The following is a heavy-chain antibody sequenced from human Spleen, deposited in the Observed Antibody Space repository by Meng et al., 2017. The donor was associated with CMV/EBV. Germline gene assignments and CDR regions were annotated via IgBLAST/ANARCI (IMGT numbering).Heavy chain of an antibody. J-gene: IGHJ6*02. D-gene: IGHD5-24*01. V-gene: IGHV1-69*04. CDR3: ARDKRDGYNSGIHYGMDV. Sequence: SVKVSCKASGYTFTAHYFHWVRQAPGQGLEWMGRIIPILGIANYAQKFQGRVTITADKSTSTAYMELSSLRSEDTAVYYCARDKRDGYNSGIHYGMDVWGQGTTVTVS. CDR1: GYTFTAHY. CDR2: IIPILGIA.